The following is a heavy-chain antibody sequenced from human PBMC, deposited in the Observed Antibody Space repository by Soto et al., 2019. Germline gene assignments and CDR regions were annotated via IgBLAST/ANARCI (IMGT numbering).Heavy chain of an antibody. CDR3: VRGITEVPGIEC. CDR2: INPSGGYT. CDR1: GYAFTSYY. D-gene: IGHD3-10*01. Sequence: GASVKVTCKASGYAFTSYYMNWVRQAPGQGLEWLGIINPSGGYTTYAQRFLGRVTMTSDTSTSTVHMELGSLTSEDTAVYYCVRGITEVPGIECWGQGSLVTVSS. J-gene: IGHJ4*02. V-gene: IGHV1-46*01.